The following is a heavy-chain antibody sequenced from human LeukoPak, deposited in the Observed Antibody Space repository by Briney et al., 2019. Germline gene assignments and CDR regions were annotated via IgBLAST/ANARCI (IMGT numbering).Heavy chain of an antibody. CDR1: GFTFSSYW. Sequence: GGSLRLSCAASGFTFSSYWMHWVRQAPGKGLVWVSRINSDGSSTTYADSVKGRFTISRDNAKNTLYLQMSSLRAEDTAVYYCARTSGLANFDYWGQGTLVTVSS. CDR3: ARTSGLANFDY. D-gene: IGHD1-26*01. CDR2: INSDGSST. V-gene: IGHV3-74*01. J-gene: IGHJ4*02.